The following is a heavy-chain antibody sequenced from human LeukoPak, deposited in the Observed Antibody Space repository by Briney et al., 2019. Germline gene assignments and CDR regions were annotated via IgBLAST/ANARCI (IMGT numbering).Heavy chain of an antibody. CDR1: GYTFTSYY. CDR3: ARDGVYCSGGSCYENWFDP. V-gene: IGHV1-46*01. J-gene: IGHJ5*02. D-gene: IGHD2-15*01. Sequence: GASVKVSCKASGYTFTSYYMHWVRQAPGQGLEWMGIINPSGGSTSYAQKFQSRVTMTRDTSTSTVCMELSSLRSEDTAVYYCARDGVYCSGGSCYENWFDPWGQGTLVTVSS. CDR2: INPSGGST.